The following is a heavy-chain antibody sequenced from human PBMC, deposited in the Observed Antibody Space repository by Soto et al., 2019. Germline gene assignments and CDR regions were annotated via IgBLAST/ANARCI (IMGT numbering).Heavy chain of an antibody. D-gene: IGHD2-15*01. Sequence: QVQLVESGGGLVKPGGSLRLSCAASGFTFSDYYMSWIRQAPEKGLEWVSYISSSGSTIYYADSVKGRFTISRDNAKNALYLQMNTLRAEDTAVYYWARPYPNIDWFDPWGPRTLVTVSS. CDR3: ARPYPNIDWFDP. CDR1: GFTFSDYY. V-gene: IGHV3-11*01. J-gene: IGHJ5*02. CDR2: ISSSGSTI.